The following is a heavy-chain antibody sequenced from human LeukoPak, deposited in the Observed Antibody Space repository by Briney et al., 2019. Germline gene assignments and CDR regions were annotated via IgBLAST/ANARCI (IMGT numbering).Heavy chain of an antibody. J-gene: IGHJ3*02. D-gene: IGHD2-15*01. CDR2: ISYNGSNN. V-gene: IGHV3-30-3*01. CDR1: GFTFSTYA. Sequence: GGSLRLSCAASGFTFSTYAMHWVRQAPGKGLEWVAVISYNGSNNYYADSVKGRFTISRDNSKNTLYLQMNSLRTEDTAVYYCARDGYCSGGSCYPDAFDIWGQGTMVTVSS. CDR3: ARDGYCSGGSCYPDAFDI.